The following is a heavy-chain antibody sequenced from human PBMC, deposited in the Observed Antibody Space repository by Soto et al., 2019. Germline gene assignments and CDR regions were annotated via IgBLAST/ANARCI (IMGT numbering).Heavy chain of an antibody. CDR1: GYTFTSYY. D-gene: IGHD6-19*01. CDR3: ARDQGEGGYSSGWTYFDY. J-gene: IGHJ4*02. Sequence: GASVKVSCKASGYTFTSYYMHWVRQAPGQGLEWMGIINPSGGSTSYAQKFQGRVTMTRDTSTSTVYMELSSLRSEDTAVYYCARDQGEGGYSSGWTYFDYWGQGTMGTVSA. V-gene: IGHV1-46*01. CDR2: INPSGGST.